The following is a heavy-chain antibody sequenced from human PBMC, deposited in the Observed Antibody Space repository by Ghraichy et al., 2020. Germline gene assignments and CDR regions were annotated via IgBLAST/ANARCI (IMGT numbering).Heavy chain of an antibody. CDR2: IYYSGST. Sequence: SETLSLTCTVSGGSISSGGYYWSWIRQHPGKGLEWIGYIYYSGSTYYNPSLKSRVTISVDTSKNQFSLKLSSVTAADTAVYYCARDGKLTTGSSYPKYNWFDPWGQGTLVTVSS. D-gene: IGHD4-17*01. CDR3: ARDGKLTTGSSYPKYNWFDP. J-gene: IGHJ5*02. V-gene: IGHV4-31*03. CDR1: GGSISSGGYY.